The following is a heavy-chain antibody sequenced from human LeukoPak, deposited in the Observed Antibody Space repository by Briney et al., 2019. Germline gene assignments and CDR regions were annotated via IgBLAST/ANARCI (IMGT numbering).Heavy chain of an antibody. V-gene: IGHV3-72*01. CDR1: GFTFKDYW. D-gene: IGHD6-19*01. J-gene: IGHJ4*02. CDR3: TSGLVVPGRRSGFDY. Sequence: GGSLRLSCAASGFTFKDYWMIWVRQAPGKGLEWVGRSGNKAYKYTTQNAASVRGRFTISRDDSKNSLYLQLSSLRTEDTAVYYCTSGLVVPGRRSGFDYWGQGTLVTVSS. CDR2: SGNKAYKYTT.